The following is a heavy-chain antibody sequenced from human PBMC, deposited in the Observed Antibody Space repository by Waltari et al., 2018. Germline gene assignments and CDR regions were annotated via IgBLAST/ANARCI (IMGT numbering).Heavy chain of an antibody. D-gene: IGHD3-16*01. CDR1: GYSFNNHW. Sequence: EVQLVQSGAEVKKPGESLKISCKGSGYSFNNHWIGWVRQMPGKGLEWMGIIYPGDSDSKYSPSFQAQVYIAADKSSNTAYLQWSSLKASDTAMCYCATRGDQEYFRDWGQGTLVTVSS. CDR2: IYPGDSDS. V-gene: IGHV5-51*03. CDR3: ATRGDQEYFRD. J-gene: IGHJ1*01.